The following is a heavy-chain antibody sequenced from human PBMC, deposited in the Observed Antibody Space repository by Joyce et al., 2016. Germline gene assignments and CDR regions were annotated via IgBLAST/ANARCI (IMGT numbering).Heavy chain of an antibody. CDR2: LSGTGGRT. V-gene: IGHV3-23*01. CDR3: SKESDFWSGYNDY. Sequence: EVQLLESGGALVQPGGSLSLSCATSGFTFSSYAMNWVRQAPGKGLEWVSSLSGTGGRTYYADSVKGRFTISRDNSKNTLYLQMNTLRVEDTAIYYCSKESDFWSGYNDYWGQGTLVTVSS. CDR1: GFTFSSYA. D-gene: IGHD3-3*01. J-gene: IGHJ4*02.